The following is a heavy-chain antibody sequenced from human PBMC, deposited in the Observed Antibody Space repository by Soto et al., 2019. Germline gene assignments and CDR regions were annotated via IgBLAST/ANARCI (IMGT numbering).Heavy chain of an antibody. CDR2: ISTYDDKT. Sequence: QVPLVQSGAEVKTPGASVKVSCRASGYSFRTHGISWVRQAPGHGLEWMGWISTYDDKTNFPQKFQGRITMTTDTSTSTAYMELRSLRSDDTAVYFCARDLGYCNSSGCFRNWFDPWGQGTLVTVSS. CDR3: ARDLGYCNSSGCFRNWFDP. D-gene: IGHD2-15*01. V-gene: IGHV1-18*01. CDR1: GYSFRTHG. J-gene: IGHJ5*02.